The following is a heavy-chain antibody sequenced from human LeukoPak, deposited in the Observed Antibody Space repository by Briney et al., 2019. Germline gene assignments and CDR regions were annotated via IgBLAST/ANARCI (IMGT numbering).Heavy chain of an antibody. CDR2: IYYSGST. CDR1: GGSISSYY. V-gene: IGHV4-59*01. J-gene: IGHJ4*02. D-gene: IGHD6-13*01. Sequence: PSETLSLTCTVSGGSISSYYWSWIRQPPGKGLEWIGYIYYSGSTNYNPSLKSRVTISVDTSKNQFSLKLSSVTAADTAVYYCARAGQQLAYLPFDYWGQGTLVTVSS. CDR3: ARAGQQLAYLPFDY.